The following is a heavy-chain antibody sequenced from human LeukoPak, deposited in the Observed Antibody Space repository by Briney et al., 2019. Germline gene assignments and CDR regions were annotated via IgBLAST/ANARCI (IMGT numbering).Heavy chain of an antibody. J-gene: IGHJ6*03. D-gene: IGHD2-2*02. Sequence: ASVKVSCKASGYTFTGYYMHWVRQAPGQGLEWMGWINPNSGGTNYAQRFQGRVTMTRDTSISTAYMELSRLRSDDTAVYYCARVVVPAAIRGRNYYYYYMDVWGKGTTVTVSS. V-gene: IGHV1-2*02. CDR2: INPNSGGT. CDR1: GYTFTGYY. CDR3: ARVVVPAAIRGRNYYYYYMDV.